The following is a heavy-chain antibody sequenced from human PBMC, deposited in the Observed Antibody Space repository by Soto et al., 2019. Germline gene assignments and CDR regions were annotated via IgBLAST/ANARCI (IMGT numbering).Heavy chain of an antibody. D-gene: IGHD7-27*01. V-gene: IGHV3-15*07. CDR3: TTEAPGDYYYGFDV. CDR1: GFTFSNAW. Sequence: EVQLVESGGGLVKPGGSLRLSRAASGFTFSNAWMNWVRQAPGKGLEWVGRIKSKTEGGTTDYAAPVKGRFTISRDDSKNTLHLQMNSLKTEDTAVYYCTTEAPGDYYYGFDVCGQGTTVTGSS. CDR2: IKSKTEGGTT. J-gene: IGHJ6*02.